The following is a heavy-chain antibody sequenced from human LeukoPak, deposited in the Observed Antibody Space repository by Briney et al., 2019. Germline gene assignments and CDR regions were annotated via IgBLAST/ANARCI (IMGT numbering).Heavy chain of an antibody. V-gene: IGHV1-8*01. J-gene: IGHJ5*02. Sequence: ASVKVSCKASGYTFTSYDINWVRQATGQGLEWMGWMNPNSGNTGYAQKFQGRVTMTRNTSISTAYMELSSLRSEDTAVYYCARLGHCSGGSCYRRSWFDPWGQGTLVTVSS. CDR3: ARLGHCSGGSCYRRSWFDP. D-gene: IGHD2-15*01. CDR2: MNPNSGNT. CDR1: GYTFTSYD.